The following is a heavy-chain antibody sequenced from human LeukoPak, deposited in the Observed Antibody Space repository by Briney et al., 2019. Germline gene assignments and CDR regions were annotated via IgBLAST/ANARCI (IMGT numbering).Heavy chain of an antibody. CDR3: AKDRTPSSIGGYFDY. V-gene: IGHV3-66*01. J-gene: IGHJ4*02. CDR1: GLIVSSNY. CDR2: IYSDGST. D-gene: IGHD6-6*01. Sequence: GGSLRLSCAASGLIVSSNYMIWVRQAPGKGLEWASVIYSDGSTYYADSVKGRFTISRDNSKNTLYLQMNSLRAEDTAVYYCAKDRTPSSIGGYFDYWGQGTLVTVSS.